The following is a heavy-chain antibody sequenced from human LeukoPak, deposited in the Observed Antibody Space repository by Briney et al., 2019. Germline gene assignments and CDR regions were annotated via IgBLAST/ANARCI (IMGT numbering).Heavy chain of an antibody. CDR3: AKDLDGAEYFQH. J-gene: IGHJ1*01. D-gene: IGHD5-24*01. CDR2: ISGSGGST. Sequence: VSAISGSGGSTYYADSVKGRFTISRDNSKNTLYLQMNSLRAEDTAVYYCAKDLDGAEYFQHWGQGTLVTVSS. V-gene: IGHV3-23*01.